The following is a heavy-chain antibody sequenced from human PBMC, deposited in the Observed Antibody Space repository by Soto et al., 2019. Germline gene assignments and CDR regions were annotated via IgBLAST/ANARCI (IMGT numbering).Heavy chain of an antibody. CDR2: IIPILGIA. J-gene: IGHJ4*02. D-gene: IGHD3-22*01. V-gene: IGHV1-69*02. Sequence: SVKVSCKASGGTFSSYTISWVRQAPGQGLEWMGRIIPILGIANYAQKFQGRVTITADKSTSTAYMELSSLRSEDTAVYYCARTYYYDSSGYYPFDYWGQGTLVTVSS. CDR3: ARTYYYDSSGYYPFDY. CDR1: GGTFSSYT.